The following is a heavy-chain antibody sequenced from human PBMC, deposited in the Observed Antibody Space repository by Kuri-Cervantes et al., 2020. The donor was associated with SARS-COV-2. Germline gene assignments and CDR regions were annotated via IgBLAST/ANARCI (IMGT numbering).Heavy chain of an antibody. CDR3: ATPSYYDSSGSYDAFDI. J-gene: IGHJ3*02. CDR1: GYTFTGYY. CDR2: INPNSGGT. Sequence: ASVKVSCKASGYTFTGYYMHWVRQAPGQGLEWTGWINPNSGGTNYAQKFQGRVTMTRDTSISTAYMELSRLRSDDTAVYYCATPSYYDSSGSYDAFDIWGQGTMVTVSS. V-gene: IGHV1-2*02. D-gene: IGHD3-22*01.